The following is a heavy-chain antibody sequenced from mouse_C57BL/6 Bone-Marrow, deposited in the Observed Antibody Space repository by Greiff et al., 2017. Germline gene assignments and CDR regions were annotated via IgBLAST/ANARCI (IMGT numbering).Heavy chain of an antibody. V-gene: IGHV1-82*01. Sequence: VQLQQSGPELVKPGASVKISCKASGYAFSSSWMNWVKQRPGKGLEWIGRIYPGDGDTNYNGKFKGKATLTADKSSSTAYMQLSSLTSEDSAVYFCARDGLGRFAYWGQGTLVTVSA. CDR2: IYPGDGDT. J-gene: IGHJ3*01. D-gene: IGHD4-1*01. CDR1: GYAFSSSW. CDR3: ARDGLGRFAY.